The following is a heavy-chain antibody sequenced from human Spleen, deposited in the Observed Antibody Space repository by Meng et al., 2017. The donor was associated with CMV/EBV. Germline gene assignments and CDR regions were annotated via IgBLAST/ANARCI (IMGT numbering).Heavy chain of an antibody. Sequence: ASVKVSCKASGYTFTGYYMHWVRQAPGQGLEWLGWINPNSGDTNYALKFQGRVTMTRDTSTSTVYMELSSLRSEDTAVYYCAREPGGMDVWGQGTTVTVSS. J-gene: IGHJ6*02. V-gene: IGHV1-2*02. CDR1: GYTFTGYY. D-gene: IGHD3-10*01. CDR2: INPNSGDT. CDR3: AREPGGMDV.